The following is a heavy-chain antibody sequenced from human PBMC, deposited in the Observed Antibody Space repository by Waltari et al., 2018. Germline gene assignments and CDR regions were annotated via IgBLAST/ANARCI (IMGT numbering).Heavy chain of an antibody. Sequence: QVLPVESGGGLVKPGGSLRLSCAASGFAFSNFYMGWFRQAPGNGRKWISYIQYAGSTTGYADSVKGRFTVSRDNVKNLLYLQTSSLRAEDTAMYFCARDSRNGGFDYWGQGTLVTVS. D-gene: IGHD1-1*01. V-gene: IGHV3-11*01. CDR1: GFAFSNFY. CDR3: ARDSRNGGFDY. CDR2: IQYAGSTT. J-gene: IGHJ4*02.